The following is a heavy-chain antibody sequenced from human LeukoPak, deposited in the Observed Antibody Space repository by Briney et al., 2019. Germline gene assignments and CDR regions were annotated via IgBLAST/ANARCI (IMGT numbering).Heavy chain of an antibody. V-gene: IGHV3-30*04. Sequence: GGSLRLSCAASGFTFSSYAMHWVRQAPGKGLEWVAVISYDGSNKYYADSVKGRFTISRDNSKNTLYLQMNSLRAEDTAVYYCARSGYGYTIRPHYFDYWGQGTLVTVSS. D-gene: IGHD5-18*01. CDR1: GFTFSSYA. CDR2: ISYDGSNK. CDR3: ARSGYGYTIRPHYFDY. J-gene: IGHJ4*02.